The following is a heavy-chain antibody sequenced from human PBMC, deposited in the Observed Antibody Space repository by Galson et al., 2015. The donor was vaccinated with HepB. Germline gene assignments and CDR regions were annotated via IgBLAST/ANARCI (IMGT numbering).Heavy chain of an antibody. CDR1: GFTFSSYV. CDR2: ISYDGSNK. CDR3: ARGIAAAGTGSY. D-gene: IGHD6-13*01. V-gene: IGHV3-30-3*01. J-gene: IGHJ4*02. Sequence: CLRLSCAASGFTFSSYVMHWVRQAPGKGLEWVAVISYDGSNKYYADSVKGRFTISRDNSKNTLYLQMNSLRAEDTAVYYCARGIAAAGTGSYWGQGTLVTVSS.